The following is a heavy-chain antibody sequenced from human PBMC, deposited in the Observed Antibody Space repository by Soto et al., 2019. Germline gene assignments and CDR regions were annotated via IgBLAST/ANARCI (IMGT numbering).Heavy chain of an antibody. CDR3: ARDSPVHPSLTARPNPMDF. D-gene: IGHD6-6*01. V-gene: IGHV1-18*01. Sequence: ASVKVSCKASGYTFTSYGISWVRQAPGQGLEWMGWISAYNGNTNYAQKLQGRVTMTTDTSTSTAYMELRSLRSDDTAVYYCARDSPVHPSLTARPNPMDFWGQGTTVTVSS. J-gene: IGHJ6*02. CDR1: GYTFTSYG. CDR2: ISAYNGNT.